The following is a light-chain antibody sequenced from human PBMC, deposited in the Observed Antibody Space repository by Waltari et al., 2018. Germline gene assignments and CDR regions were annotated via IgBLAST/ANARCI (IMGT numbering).Light chain of an antibody. V-gene: IGKV1-5*03. CDR2: KAS. Sequence: DIQMTQSPSTLSAPVGDRVTITCRASQSIRSWLAWYQQKPGKAPKLLISKASTLESGVPSRFSGSGSGTEFPLTISSLQPDDFATYHCQQYKSPPWTFGQGTKVEIK. CDR3: QQYKSPPWT. CDR1: QSIRSW. J-gene: IGKJ1*01.